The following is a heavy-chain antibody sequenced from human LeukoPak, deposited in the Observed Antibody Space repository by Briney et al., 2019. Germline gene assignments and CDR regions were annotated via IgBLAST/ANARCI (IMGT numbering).Heavy chain of an antibody. D-gene: IGHD3-9*01. V-gene: IGHV1-2*02. CDR1: GYTFTGHY. CDR3: ARDSVMYDILTGYPQYDNWFDP. J-gene: IGHJ5*02. Sequence: GASVKVSCKASGYTFTGHYMHWLRQAPGQGLEWMGWINPNSGGTNYAQKFQGRVTMTRDTSISTAYMELSRLRSDDTAVYYCARDSVMYDILTGYPQYDNWFDPWGQGTLVTVSS. CDR2: INPNSGGT.